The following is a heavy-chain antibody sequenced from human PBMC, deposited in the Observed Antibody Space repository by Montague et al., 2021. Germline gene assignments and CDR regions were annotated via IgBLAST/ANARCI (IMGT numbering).Heavy chain of an antibody. D-gene: IGHD5/OR15-5a*01. Sequence: SETLSLTCTASGASMDRHYWTWVRQHPGEGLQWLAYIYYTGMANYNPSLKSRLTVSMDISKNQFSLKMRSMAAADTAIYYCVRRSVSNYFDYWGQGTLVTVSS. CDR3: VRRSVSNYFDY. CDR2: IYYTGMA. V-gene: IGHV4-59*11. CDR1: GASMDRHY. J-gene: IGHJ4*02.